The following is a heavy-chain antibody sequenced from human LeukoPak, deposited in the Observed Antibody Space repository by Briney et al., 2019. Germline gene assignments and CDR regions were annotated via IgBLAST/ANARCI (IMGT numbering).Heavy chain of an antibody. Sequence: SETLSLTCTVSGGSISSSSFYWDWIRHPPGKGLECIGTIYYSGSTYYNPSLKSRFTIYVDTSKNQFSLKLSAVTGADPAVYYCSRRTRGAAFVIW. CDR1: GGSISSSSFY. CDR2: IYYSGST. J-gene: IGHJ3*02. CDR3: SRRTRGAAFVI. V-gene: IGHV4-39*01. D-gene: IGHD1-1*01.